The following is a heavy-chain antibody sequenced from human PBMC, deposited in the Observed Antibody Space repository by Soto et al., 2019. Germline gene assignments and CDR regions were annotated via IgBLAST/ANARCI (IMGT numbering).Heavy chain of an antibody. V-gene: IGHV1-2*02. CDR1: GYTFTGYY. J-gene: IGHJ6*02. D-gene: IGHD2-2*01. CDR2: INPNSGGT. CDR3: ARDLGGVVVVPAAEPLDGMDV. Sequence: GASVKVSCKASGYTFTGYYMHWVRQAPGQGLEWMGWINPNSGGTNYAQKFQGRVTMTRDTSISTAYMELSRLRSDDTAVYYCARDLGGVVVVPAAEPLDGMDVWGQGTTVTVSS.